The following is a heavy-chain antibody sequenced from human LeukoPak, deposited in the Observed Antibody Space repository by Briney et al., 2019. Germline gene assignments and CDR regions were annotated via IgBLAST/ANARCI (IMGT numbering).Heavy chain of an antibody. V-gene: IGHV3-30-3*01. Sequence: GGFLRLSCAASGFTFSHYSMHRVRQAPGKGLEWVAVMSYDGNNKYYADSVKGRFTVSRDNSKNTLYLQMNSLRVEDMAVYYCARTSGVRVQLWTELDYWGQGTLVTVSS. D-gene: IGHD3-16*01. CDR1: GFTFSHYS. J-gene: IGHJ4*02. CDR2: MSYDGNNK. CDR3: ARTSGVRVQLWTELDY.